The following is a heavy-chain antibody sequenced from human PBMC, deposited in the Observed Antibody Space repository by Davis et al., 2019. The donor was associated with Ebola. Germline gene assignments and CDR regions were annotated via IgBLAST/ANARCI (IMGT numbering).Heavy chain of an antibody. CDR1: GYTFNSSD. CDR2: MNPNSGNT. Sequence: AVSVKVSCKASGYTFNSSDSNWVRQATEQGREWLGWMNPNSGNTGYAQKYQGRITMSRNTAIGTAYMELSSLRSEDTAVYYCARGDNNYLYGYYYYGMDVWGQGTTVTVSS. D-gene: IGHD4-11*01. V-gene: IGHV1-8*01. J-gene: IGHJ6*02. CDR3: ARGDNNYLYGYYYYGMDV.